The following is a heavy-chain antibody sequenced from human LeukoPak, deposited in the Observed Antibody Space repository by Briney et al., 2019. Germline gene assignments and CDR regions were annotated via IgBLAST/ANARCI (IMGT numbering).Heavy chain of an antibody. V-gene: IGHV4-39*01. CDR1: GGSIRSSSSY. Sequence: VSGPGLVKPSETLSLTCSVSGGSIRSSSSYWGWIRQPPGKGLEWICSIYYSGSSFDNPALKSRITISVDTSKNQFSLKLSSVTAADTAVYYCARHRSGWLQSSFDYWGQGTLVTVSS. CDR2: IYYSGSS. D-gene: IGHD5-24*01. J-gene: IGHJ4*02. CDR3: ARHRSGWLQSSFDY.